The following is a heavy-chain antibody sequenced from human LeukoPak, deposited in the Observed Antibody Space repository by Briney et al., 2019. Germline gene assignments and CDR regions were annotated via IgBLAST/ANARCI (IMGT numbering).Heavy chain of an antibody. CDR1: EYSVSSNSAA. J-gene: IGHJ6*03. V-gene: IGHV6-1*01. CDR2: TYYRSKWYY. CDR3: ARGPQLVDYYYIDV. D-gene: IGHD6-13*01. Sequence: SQTLSLTCAISEYSVSSNSAAWNWIRQSPSRGLEWLGRTYYRSKWYYDYAVSVKSRITINPDTSKNQISLQLNSVTPEDTAVYYCARGPQLVDYYYIDVWGKGTTVTVSS.